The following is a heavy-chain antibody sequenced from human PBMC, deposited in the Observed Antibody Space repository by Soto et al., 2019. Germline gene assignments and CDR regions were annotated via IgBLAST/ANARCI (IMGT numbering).Heavy chain of an antibody. J-gene: IGHJ6*01. V-gene: IGHV1-69*06. CDR2: IIPIFDTP. D-gene: IGHD3-10*01. CDR1: GCMFSSFT. CDR3: ATHGATTMARGAMQHYSYVMEV. Sequence: SVRVSCKASGCMFSSFTISWVRQAPGQGLEWLGGIIPIFDTPTYAQNFQGRVTITADKSTNTVYMELSSLRSEDTAVYYCATHGATTMARGAMQHYSYVMEVWGQGTTVSVSS.